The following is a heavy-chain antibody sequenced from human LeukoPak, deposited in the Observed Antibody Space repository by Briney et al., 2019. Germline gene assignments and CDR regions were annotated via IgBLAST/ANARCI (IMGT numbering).Heavy chain of an antibody. Sequence: ASVKVSCKASGYTFTGYHMHWVRQAPGQGLEWMGWINANSGGTNYAQKFQGRVTMTRDTSISTAYMELSWLRSDDTAVYYCARRRSEEFDFDCWGQGTLVTVSS. J-gene: IGHJ4*02. V-gene: IGHV1-2*02. CDR2: INANSGGT. D-gene: IGHD6-19*01. CDR3: ARRRSEEFDFDC. CDR1: GYTFTGYH.